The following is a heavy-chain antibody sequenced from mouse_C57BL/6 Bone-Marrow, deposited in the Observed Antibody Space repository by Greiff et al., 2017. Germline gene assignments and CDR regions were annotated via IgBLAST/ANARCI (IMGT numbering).Heavy chain of an antibody. CDR2: IDPSDSYT. CDR1: GYTFTSYW. J-gene: IGHJ3*01. Sequence: QVQLQQPGAELVKPGASVKLSCKASGYTFTSYWMQWVKQRPGQGLEWIGEIDPSDSYTNYNQKFKGKATLTVDTSSSTAYMQLLSLTSEDSAVYYCARWWDEAYWGQGTLVTVSA. V-gene: IGHV1-50*01. CDR3: ARWWDEAY. D-gene: IGHD1-1*02.